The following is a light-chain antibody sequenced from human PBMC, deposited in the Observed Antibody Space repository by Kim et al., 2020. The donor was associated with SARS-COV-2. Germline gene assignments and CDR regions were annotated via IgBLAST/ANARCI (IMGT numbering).Light chain of an antibody. J-gene: IGLJ2*01. V-gene: IGLV3-27*01. CDR1: VLTKKY. Sequence: SYELTQPSSVSVSPGQTARITCSGDVLTKKYARWFQQKPGQAPVPVINKDSERPSGIPERFSGPRPGTTAALTISGAQVEDEADYYCYSAPDNYVV. CDR3: YSAPDNYVV. CDR2: KDS.